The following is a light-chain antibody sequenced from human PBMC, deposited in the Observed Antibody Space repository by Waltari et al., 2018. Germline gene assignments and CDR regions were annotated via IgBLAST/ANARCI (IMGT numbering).Light chain of an antibody. Sequence: DIQMTQSPFSLSATVGDRVTITCRASQSISSYLHWYQQKPGKAPKLLIYAASSLQSGVPSRFSGSGSGTDFTLTISSLQPEDFATYYCQQSYSTQYTFGQGTKLEI. J-gene: IGKJ2*01. V-gene: IGKV1-39*01. CDR2: AAS. CDR1: QSISSY. CDR3: QQSYSTQYT.